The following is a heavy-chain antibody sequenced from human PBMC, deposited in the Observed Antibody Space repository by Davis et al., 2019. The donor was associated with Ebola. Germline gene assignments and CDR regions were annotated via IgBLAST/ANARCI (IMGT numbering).Heavy chain of an antibody. CDR3: AGGAMATTN. J-gene: IGHJ4*02. D-gene: IGHD5-24*01. V-gene: IGHV3-11*04. CDR2: ISSSASTI. CDR1: GFTFSDDY. Sequence: SLKISCAASGFTFSDDYMSWIRQAPGKGLEWVSYISSSASTIYYADSVKGRFTISRDNAKNTLYLQMNSLRAEDTAVYYCAGGAMATTNWGQGTLVTVSS.